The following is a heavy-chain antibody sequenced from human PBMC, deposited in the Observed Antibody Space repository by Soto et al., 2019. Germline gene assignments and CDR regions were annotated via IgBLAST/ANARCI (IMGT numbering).Heavy chain of an antibody. CDR1: GGSISSGGYY. Sequence: SETLSLTCTVSGGSISSGGYYWSWIRQHPGKGLEWIGYIYYSGSTYYNPSLKSRVTISVDTSRNQFSLKLSSVTAADTAVYYCARWPNSSGWSIFDYWGQGTLVTVSS. J-gene: IGHJ4*02. V-gene: IGHV4-31*03. CDR3: ARWPNSSGWSIFDY. CDR2: IYYSGST. D-gene: IGHD6-19*01.